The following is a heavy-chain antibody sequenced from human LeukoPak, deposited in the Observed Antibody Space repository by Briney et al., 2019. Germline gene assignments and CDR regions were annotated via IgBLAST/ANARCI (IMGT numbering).Heavy chain of an antibody. CDR3: AKRSRAAAGTHDC. D-gene: IGHD6-13*01. J-gene: IGHJ4*02. Sequence: GESLRLSCAASGFTSSNYAMSWVRQAPGKGLEWVSSISGSGASTYYADSVNGRFTISRDNSKNTLYLQMNSLRVEDTAVYYCAKRSRAAAGTHDCWGQGTLVTVSS. CDR2: ISGSGAST. V-gene: IGHV3-23*01. CDR1: GFTSSNYA.